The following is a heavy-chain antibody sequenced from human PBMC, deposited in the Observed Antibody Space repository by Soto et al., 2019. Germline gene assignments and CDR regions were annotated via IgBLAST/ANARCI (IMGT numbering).Heavy chain of an antibody. V-gene: IGHV1-3*01. D-gene: IGHD6-19*01. Sequence: QVQLVQSGAEVKKPGASVKVSCKASGYTFTSYAMHWVRQTPGQRLEWMGWINAGNGNTKYSQKFQGRVTITRDTSASTAYMELSSLRSEDTAVYYFAASGTAVAGTDAFDIWGQGTMVTVSS. CDR1: GYTFTSYA. J-gene: IGHJ3*02. CDR2: INAGNGNT. CDR3: AASGTAVAGTDAFDI.